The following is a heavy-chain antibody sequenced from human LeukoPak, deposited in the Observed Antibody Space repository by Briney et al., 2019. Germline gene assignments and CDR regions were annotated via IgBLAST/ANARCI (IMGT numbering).Heavy chain of an antibody. CDR2: IYSGGST. V-gene: IGHV3-53*01. Sequence: GGSLRLSCAASGFTFSSYWMSWVRQAPGKGLEWVSVIYSGGSTYYTDSVKGRFTISRENSKNTLYLQMNSLRAEDTAVYYCAGRYSGYDPLGFDYWGQGTLVTVSS. CDR1: GFTFSSYW. J-gene: IGHJ4*02. CDR3: AGRYSGYDPLGFDY. D-gene: IGHD5-12*01.